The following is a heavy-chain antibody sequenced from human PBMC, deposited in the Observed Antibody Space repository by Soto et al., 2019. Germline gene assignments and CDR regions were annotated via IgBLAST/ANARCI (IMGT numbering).Heavy chain of an antibody. CDR2: FDPEDGET. V-gene: IGHV1-24*01. CDR3: ATERDWRSDFWSGYYRRAWFDP. J-gene: IGHJ5*02. Sequence: ASVKVSCKVSGHTLTELSMHWVRQAPGKGLEWMGGFDPEDGETIYAQKFQGRVTMTEDTSTDTAYMELSSLRSEDTAVYYCATERDWRSDFWSGYYRRAWFDPWGQGTLVTVSS. D-gene: IGHD3-3*01. CDR1: GHTLTELS.